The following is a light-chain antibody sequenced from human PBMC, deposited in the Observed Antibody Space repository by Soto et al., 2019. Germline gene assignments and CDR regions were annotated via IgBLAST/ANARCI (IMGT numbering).Light chain of an antibody. CDR3: QQRSNWPLT. V-gene: IGKV3D-20*02. Sequence: EIVLTQSPGTLSLSPGERATPSSRAIQSVSNNYLAWYQQKPGQAPRLLIYGASTRATGIPDRFSGSGSGTDFTLTISSLEPEDFAVYYCQQRSNWPLTFGGGTKVDIK. CDR1: QSVSNNY. J-gene: IGKJ4*01. CDR2: GAS.